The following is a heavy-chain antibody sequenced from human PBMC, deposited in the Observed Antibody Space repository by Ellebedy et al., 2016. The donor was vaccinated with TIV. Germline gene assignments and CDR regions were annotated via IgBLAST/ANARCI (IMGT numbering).Heavy chain of an antibody. D-gene: IGHD6-19*01. J-gene: IGHJ4*02. Sequence: GGSLRLSCAASGFTLSTHWMSWVRQAPGKGLEWVANINQPGGDIHYVDSVKGRFTISRDNAKNSLYLQMNSLRAEDTAMYYCARELLGTGVSGSGFCDYWGQGALVTVSS. CDR2: INQPGGDI. CDR3: ARELLGTGVSGSGFCDY. CDR1: GFTLSTHW. V-gene: IGHV3-7*01.